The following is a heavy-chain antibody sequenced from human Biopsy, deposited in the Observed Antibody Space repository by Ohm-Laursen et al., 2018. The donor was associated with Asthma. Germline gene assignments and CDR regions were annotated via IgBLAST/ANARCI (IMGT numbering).Heavy chain of an antibody. CDR2: IKHDGSEK. D-gene: IGHD3-3*02. J-gene: IGHJ1*01. CDR1: GFTFGDYW. V-gene: IGHV3-7*01. CDR3: ARTFHFWSPYHAEHYQL. Sequence: SLRLPCAASGFTFGDYWMSWVRQVPGKGLEWVANIKHDGSEKNHVDSLKGRFTISRDNAKKSLYLQMNSLRAEDTAVYYCARTFHFWSPYHAEHYQLWGQGTLVTVSS.